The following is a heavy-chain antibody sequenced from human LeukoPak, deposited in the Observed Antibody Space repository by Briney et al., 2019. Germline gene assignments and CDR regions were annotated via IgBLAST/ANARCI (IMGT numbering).Heavy chain of an antibody. V-gene: IGHV1-3*01. J-gene: IGHJ4*02. CDR2: IDAGNGNT. Sequence: ASVKVSCKASGYTFTSYAMHWVRQAPGQRLEWMGWIDAGNGNTKYSQKFQGRVTITRDTSASTAYMELSSLRSEDTAVYYCARTGSLTGYYYFGYWGQGTLVTVSS. CDR3: ARTGSLTGYYYFGY. CDR1: GYTFTSYA. D-gene: IGHD3-9*01.